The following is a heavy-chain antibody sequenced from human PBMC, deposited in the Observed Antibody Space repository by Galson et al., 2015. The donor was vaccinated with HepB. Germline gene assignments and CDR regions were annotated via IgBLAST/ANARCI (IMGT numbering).Heavy chain of an antibody. CDR1: GYTFTSYD. CDR2: MNPNSGNT. D-gene: IGHD1-7*01. J-gene: IGHJ6*02. Sequence: SVKVSCKASGYTFTSYDINWVRQATGQGLEWMGWMNPNSGNTGYAQKFQGRVTMTRNTSISTAYMELRSLRSDDTAVYYCARYGKDNWNYAGYYGMDVWGQGTTVTVSS. V-gene: IGHV1-8*01. CDR3: ARYGKDNWNYAGYYGMDV.